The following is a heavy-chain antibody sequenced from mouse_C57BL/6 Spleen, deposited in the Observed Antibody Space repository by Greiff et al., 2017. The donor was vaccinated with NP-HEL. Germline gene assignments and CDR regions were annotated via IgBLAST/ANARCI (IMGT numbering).Heavy chain of an antibody. CDR3: ARDSWDGWFAY. Sequence: EVQLQESGPGMVKPSQSLSLTCTVTGYSITSGYDWHWLRHFPGNKLEWMGYISYSGSTNYNPSLKSRISITHDTSKNHFFLKLNSVTTEDTATYYCARDSWDGWFAYWGQGTLVTVSA. V-gene: IGHV3-1*01. D-gene: IGHD4-1*01. CDR2: ISYSGST. CDR1: GYSITSGYD. J-gene: IGHJ3*01.